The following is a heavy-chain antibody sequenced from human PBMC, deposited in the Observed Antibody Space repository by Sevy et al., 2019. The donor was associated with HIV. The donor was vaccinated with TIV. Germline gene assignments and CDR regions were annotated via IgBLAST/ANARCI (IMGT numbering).Heavy chain of an antibody. CDR2: INHSGST. CDR1: GGSFSGYY. D-gene: IGHD3-22*01. V-gene: IGHV4-34*01. CDR3: ARGLRYYDSSGYYDY. J-gene: IGHJ4*02. Sequence: SETLSLTCAVYGGSFSGYYWSWIRQPPGKGLEWIGEINHSGSTNYNPSLKSRVTILVDTSKNQFSLKLSSVTAADTAVYYCARGLRYYDSSGYYDYWGQGTLVTVSS.